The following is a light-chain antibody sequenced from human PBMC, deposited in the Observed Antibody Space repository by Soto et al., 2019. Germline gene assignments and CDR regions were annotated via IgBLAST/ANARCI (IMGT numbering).Light chain of an antibody. CDR1: QSVSSNY. J-gene: IGKJ4*01. CDR2: GVS. V-gene: IGKV3-20*01. CDR3: QQYFTSPLT. Sequence: EVVLTQSPCTLSLSPGESATLSCRASQSVSSNYLAWYQQKPGQAPRLLIYGVSTRATGIPDRFSGSGSGTDFSLTIRRLEPEDFALYYCQQYFTSPLTFGGGTKVDIK.